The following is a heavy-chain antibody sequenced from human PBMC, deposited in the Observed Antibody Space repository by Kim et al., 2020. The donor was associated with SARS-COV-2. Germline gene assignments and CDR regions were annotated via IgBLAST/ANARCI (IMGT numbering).Heavy chain of an antibody. CDR3: GRDYLSSAANLYYIDF. CDR2: INPSGVMT. CDR1: GYTFISHY. Sequence: ASVKVSCKTSGYTFISHYIHWVRQAPGQGLEWLGVINPSGVMTTYAQKFQGRIAMTKDTSTATVYMDLSNLRSDDTAKYFCGRDYLSSAANLYYIDFWGQGTLITVSS. J-gene: IGHJ4*02. V-gene: IGHV1-46*01. D-gene: IGHD6-25*01.